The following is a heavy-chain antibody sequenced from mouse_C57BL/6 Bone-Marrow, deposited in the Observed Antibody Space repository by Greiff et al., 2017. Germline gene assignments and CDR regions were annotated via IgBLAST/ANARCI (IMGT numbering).Heavy chain of an antibody. CDR3: ARGDGNYGYAMDY. CDR2: ISNLAYSI. Sequence: EVKLVESGGGLVQPGGSLKLSCAASGFTFSDYGMAWVRQAPRKGPEWVAFISNLAYSIYYADTVTGRFTISRENAKNTLYLEMSSLMSEDTAMYYCARGDGNYGYAMDYWGQGTSVTVSS. J-gene: IGHJ4*01. D-gene: IGHD2-1*01. V-gene: IGHV5-15*04. CDR1: GFTFSDYG.